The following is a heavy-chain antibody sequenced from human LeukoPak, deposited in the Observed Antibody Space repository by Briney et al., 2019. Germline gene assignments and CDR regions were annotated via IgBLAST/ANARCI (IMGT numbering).Heavy chain of an antibody. CDR3: SRDLVRDKWPPVELDP. V-gene: IGHV1-18*04. CDR1: DFMFTRHY. Sequence: VASVKVSCKASDFMFTRHYIAWVRQAPGQGLEWMGWISGYNAKTNYAQKFQGRVTMTIDASTSTAYMEMRSLRSDDTAVYYCSRDLVRDKWPPVELDPWGQGTLVTVSS. D-gene: IGHD5-24*01. CDR2: ISGYNAKT. J-gene: IGHJ5*02.